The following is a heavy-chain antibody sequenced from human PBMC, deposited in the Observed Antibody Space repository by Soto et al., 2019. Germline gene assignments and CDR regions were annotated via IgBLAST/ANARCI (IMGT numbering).Heavy chain of an antibody. CDR2: INPNSGGT. D-gene: IGHD6-6*01. CDR3: AIAALPYYYGMDV. V-gene: IGHV1-2*02. CDR1: GYTFTGYY. Sequence: ASVKVSCKASGYTFTGYYMHWVRQAPGQGLEWMGWINPNSGGTNYAQKFQGRVTMTRDTSISTAYMELSRLRSDDTAVYHCAIAALPYYYGMDVWGQGTTVTVSS. J-gene: IGHJ6*02.